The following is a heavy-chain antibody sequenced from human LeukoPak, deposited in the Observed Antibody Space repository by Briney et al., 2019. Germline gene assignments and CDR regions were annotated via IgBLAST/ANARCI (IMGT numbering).Heavy chain of an antibody. CDR2: IIPNFGTA. V-gene: IGHV1-69*06. Sequence: GSSVKVSCKASGGTFSSYAISWVRQAPGQGLEWIGGIIPNFGTANYAKKFQGRVTITAEKYTSTAYMELSSLRSEDTAVYYCARSLYYDILTGYYYYFDYWGQGTLVTVSS. CDR3: ARSLYYDILTGYYYYFDY. D-gene: IGHD3-9*01. CDR1: GGTFSSYA. J-gene: IGHJ4*02.